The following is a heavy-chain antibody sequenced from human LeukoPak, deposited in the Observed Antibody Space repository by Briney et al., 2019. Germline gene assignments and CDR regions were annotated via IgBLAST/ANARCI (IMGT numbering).Heavy chain of an antibody. CDR1: GFTVSSNY. Sequence: HPGGSLRLSCAASGFTVSSNYMSWVCQAPGKGLEWVSVIYSGGSTYYADSVKGRFTISRDNSKNTLWLQMNSLRAEDTAVYYCAKDIGQSYFDVWSGYFDNWGQGTLVTVSS. CDR3: AKDIGQSYFDVWSGYFDN. J-gene: IGHJ4*02. V-gene: IGHV3-66*01. D-gene: IGHD3-3*01. CDR2: IYSGGST.